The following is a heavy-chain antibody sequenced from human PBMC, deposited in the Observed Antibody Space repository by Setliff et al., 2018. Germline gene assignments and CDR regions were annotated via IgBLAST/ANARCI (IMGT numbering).Heavy chain of an antibody. CDR1: GESFDTYY. CDR2: IDQSGSG. Sequence: SETLSLTCNVYGESFDTYYWSWIRQPPGKGLEWFGEIDQSGSGDYNPSFKGRVTISVDTSKKQFSLTLNSVTAADTALYYCRQAVVGRDVFDIWGQGTVVTVSS. CDR3: RQAVVGRDVFDI. J-gene: IGHJ3*02. D-gene: IGHD1-1*01. V-gene: IGHV4-34*01.